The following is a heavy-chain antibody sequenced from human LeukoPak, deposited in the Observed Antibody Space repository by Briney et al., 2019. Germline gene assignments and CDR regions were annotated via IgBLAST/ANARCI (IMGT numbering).Heavy chain of an antibody. D-gene: IGHD4-17*01. Sequence: GGSLRLSCAASGFTFSDFAMIWVRQAPGKGLEWVSAISGSGGSTYYADSVKGRFTISRDNSKNTLYLQMNSLRAEDTAVYYCAKATTVTDLSYYYYMDVWGKGTTVTISS. CDR2: ISGSGGST. J-gene: IGHJ6*03. CDR3: AKATTVTDLSYYYYMDV. V-gene: IGHV3-23*01. CDR1: GFTFSDFA.